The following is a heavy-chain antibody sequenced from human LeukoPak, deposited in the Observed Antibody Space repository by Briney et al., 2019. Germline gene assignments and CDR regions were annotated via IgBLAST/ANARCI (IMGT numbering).Heavy chain of an antibody. V-gene: IGHV4-39*01. J-gene: IGHJ4*02. CDR2: IYYTGST. CDR3: VKSGGYGLVDY. D-gene: IGHD1-26*01. Sequence: SETLSLTCAVSGASISGSGYYLGWIRQPPGKGLEWIGNIYYTGSTYYNASLQSRVTISIDTSKNQFSLRLNSVTAADTAMYYCVKSGGYGLVDYWGQGTLVTVSS. CDR1: GASISGSGYY.